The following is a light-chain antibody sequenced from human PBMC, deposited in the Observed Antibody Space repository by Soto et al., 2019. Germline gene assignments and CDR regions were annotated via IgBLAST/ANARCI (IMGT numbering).Light chain of an antibody. V-gene: IGKV3-20*01. Sequence: EIVLTQSPGTLSLSPGERATLSCRASQSVSSSYLAWYQQKPGQAPRLLIYGASSRATGITDRFSGSGSGTDFTLTISRLEPEDFAVYYCQQHYNSPPYTFGQGTKLEIK. J-gene: IGKJ2*01. CDR2: GAS. CDR3: QQHYNSPPYT. CDR1: QSVSSSY.